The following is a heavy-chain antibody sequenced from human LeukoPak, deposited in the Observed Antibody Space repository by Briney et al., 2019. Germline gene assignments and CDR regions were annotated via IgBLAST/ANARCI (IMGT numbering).Heavy chain of an antibody. V-gene: IGHV4-30-2*01. Sequence: SETLSLTCAVSGGSISSGGYAWRWIRQPPGKGLGWIGYICHRESTYYNPSLKSRVTISVDSSKNQFCRKLSSVTAADTAVYYCARAFTTVTTDAYYYGMDVWGQGTTVTVSS. D-gene: IGHD4-17*01. CDR3: ARAFTTVTTDAYYYGMDV. CDR1: GGSISSGGYA. CDR2: ICHREST. J-gene: IGHJ6*02.